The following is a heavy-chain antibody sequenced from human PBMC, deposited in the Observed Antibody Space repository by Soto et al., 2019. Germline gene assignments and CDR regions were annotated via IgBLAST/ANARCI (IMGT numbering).Heavy chain of an antibody. V-gene: IGHV6-1*01. Sequence: PSQALSLTCALSGDRISANTAAWNWIRQSPSRGLEWLGRTYYRSMWYNDYALSVKSRITINPYASINQFSLHLNSATPDDTAVYYCARSTGLSSKLFYFDYWGQGILVTVSS. CDR2: TYYRSMWYN. CDR3: ARSTGLSSKLFYFDY. D-gene: IGHD6-13*01. CDR1: GDRISANTAA. J-gene: IGHJ4*02.